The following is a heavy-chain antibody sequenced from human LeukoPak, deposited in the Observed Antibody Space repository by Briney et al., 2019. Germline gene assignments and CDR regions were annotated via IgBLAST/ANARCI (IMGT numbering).Heavy chain of an antibody. CDR1: GFTFSNYG. CDR3: ARAMRSGYDY. D-gene: IGHD5-12*01. V-gene: IGHV3-48*02. J-gene: IGHJ4*02. Sequence: PGGSLRLSCAASGFTFSNYGINWVRQAPGKGLEWVSDISGSGDSTYYADSVKGRFTISRDNAENSLYLQMNSLRDEDTAVYYCARAMRSGYDYWGQGTLVTVSS. CDR2: ISGSGDST.